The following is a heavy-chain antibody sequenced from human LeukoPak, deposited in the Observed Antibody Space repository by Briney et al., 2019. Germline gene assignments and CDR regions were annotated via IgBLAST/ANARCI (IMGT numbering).Heavy chain of an antibody. Sequence: GGSQRLSCAASGFTFSSNWMSWVRQAPGKGPEWVANIKQDGSEKYYVDSVKGRFTISRDNAKNSLYLQLNSLRAEDTAVYYCAREGITAAADYWGQGTLVTVSS. V-gene: IGHV3-7*01. CDR1: GFTFSSNW. J-gene: IGHJ4*02. D-gene: IGHD6-13*01. CDR3: AREGITAAADY. CDR2: IKQDGSEK.